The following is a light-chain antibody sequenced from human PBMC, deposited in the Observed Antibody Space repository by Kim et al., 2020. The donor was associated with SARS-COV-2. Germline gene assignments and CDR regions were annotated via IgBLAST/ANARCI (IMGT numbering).Light chain of an antibody. CDR3: SSYAGSNNYV. CDR2: AVS. Sequence: GQSVPISCTGTRSDVGGYNYVSWYQQHPGKAPKLMIYAVSKRPSGVPDRFSGSKSGNTASLTVSGLQAEDEADYYCSSYAGSNNYVFGTGTKSPS. J-gene: IGLJ1*01. CDR1: RSDVGGYNY. V-gene: IGLV2-8*01.